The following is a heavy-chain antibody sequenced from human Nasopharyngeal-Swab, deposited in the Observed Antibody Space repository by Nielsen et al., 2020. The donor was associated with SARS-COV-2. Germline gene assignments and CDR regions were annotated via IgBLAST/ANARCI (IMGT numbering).Heavy chain of an antibody. Sequence: SETLSLTCAVYGGSFSGYYWGWIRQPPGKGLEWIGSIYYSGSTYYNPSLKSRVTISVDTSKNQFSLKLSSVTAADTAVYYCARPYYDSSGYDAWFDPWGQGTLVTVSS. V-gene: IGHV4-39*01. CDR1: GGSFSGYY. J-gene: IGHJ5*02. CDR2: IYYSGST. D-gene: IGHD3-22*01. CDR3: ARPYYDSSGYDAWFDP.